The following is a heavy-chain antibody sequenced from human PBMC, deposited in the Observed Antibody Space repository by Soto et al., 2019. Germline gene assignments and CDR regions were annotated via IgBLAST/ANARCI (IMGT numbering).Heavy chain of an antibody. Sequence: EVQLVESGGGLVQPGRSLRLSCAASGFTFDDYAMDWVRQAPGKGLECVSGISCNSGSIGHADSVKGRFTISRDNAKNSLYLQMNSLRAEDTALYYCAKDTTPNYYYYYMDVWGKGTTVTVSS. J-gene: IGHJ6*03. CDR3: AKDTTPNYYYYYMDV. CDR1: GFTFDDYA. CDR2: ISCNSGSI. V-gene: IGHV3-9*01.